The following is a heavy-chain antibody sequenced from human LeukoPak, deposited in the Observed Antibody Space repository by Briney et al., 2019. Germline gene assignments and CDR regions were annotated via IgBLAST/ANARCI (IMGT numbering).Heavy chain of an antibody. CDR3: ARGEYGDGAFFDY. J-gene: IGHJ4*02. CDR1: GGSINSGGYY. CDR2: IYYSGST. D-gene: IGHD4-17*01. V-gene: IGHV4-31*03. Sequence: SQTLSLTCTVSGGSINSGGYYWSWIRQHPGKGLEWIGYIYYSGSTYYNPSLKSRVTISVDTSKNQFSLKLSSVTAADTAVYYCARGEYGDGAFFDYWGQGTLVTVSS.